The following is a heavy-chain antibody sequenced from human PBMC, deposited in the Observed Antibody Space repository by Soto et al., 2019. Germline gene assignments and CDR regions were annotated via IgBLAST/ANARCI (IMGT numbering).Heavy chain of an antibody. V-gene: IGHV3-23*01. D-gene: IGHD3-10*01. CDR3: AKKVNSGSGSQFFDY. J-gene: IGHJ4*02. CDR1: GFTFSGYS. CDR2: FRSGGDDDTT. Sequence: GSLRLSCAASGFTFSGYSMSWVRQAPGKGLEWVSGFRSGGDDDTTYYADSVRGRFTISRDNSKNTLFLQMNSLRAEDTAIYYCAKKVNSGSGSQFFDYWGQGTLVTVSS.